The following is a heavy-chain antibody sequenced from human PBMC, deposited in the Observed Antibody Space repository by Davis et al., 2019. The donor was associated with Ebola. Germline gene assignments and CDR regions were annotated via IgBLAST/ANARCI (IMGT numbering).Heavy chain of an antibody. CDR2: IYYSGST. CDR3: ARITGTVDY. Sequence: MPGGSLRLSCTVSGGSISSYYWGWIRQPPGKGLEWIGSIYYSGSTYYNPSLKSRVTISVDTSKNQFSLKLSSVTAADTAVYYCARITGTVDYWGQGTLVTVSS. D-gene: IGHD1-7*01. CDR1: GGSISSYY. J-gene: IGHJ4*02. V-gene: IGHV4-39*01.